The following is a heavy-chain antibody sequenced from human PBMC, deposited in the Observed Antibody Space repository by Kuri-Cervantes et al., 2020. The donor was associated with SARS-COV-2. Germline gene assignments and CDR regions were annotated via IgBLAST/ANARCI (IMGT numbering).Heavy chain of an antibody. CDR1: GFTVSSNY. V-gene: IGHV3-53*01. CDR2: IYSGGST. J-gene: IGHJ4*02. Sequence: GESPKISCAASGFTVSSNYMSWVRQAPGKGLEWVSVIYSGGSTYYADSVKGRFTISRDNSKNTLYLQMNSLRAEDTAVYYCARGHLLVLEWLSEYYFDYWGQGTLVTVSS. CDR3: ARGHLLVLEWLSEYYFDY. D-gene: IGHD3-3*01.